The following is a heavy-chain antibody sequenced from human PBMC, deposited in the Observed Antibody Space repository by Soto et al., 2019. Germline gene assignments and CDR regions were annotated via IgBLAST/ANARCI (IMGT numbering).Heavy chain of an antibody. CDR3: ARVSDFWSGYLNFYMDV. D-gene: IGHD3-3*01. V-gene: IGHV4-59*01. J-gene: IGHJ6*03. CDR1: GGSISSYY. CDR2: IYYSGST. Sequence: PSETLSLTCTASGGSISSYYWSWIRQPPGKGLEWIGYIYYSGSTNYNPSLKSRVTISVDTSKNQFSLKLSSVTAADTAVYYCARVSDFWSGYLNFYMDVWGKGTTVTVS.